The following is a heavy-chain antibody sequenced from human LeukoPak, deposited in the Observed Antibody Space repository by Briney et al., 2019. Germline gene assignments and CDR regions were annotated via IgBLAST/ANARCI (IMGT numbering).Heavy chain of an antibody. CDR3: ARFITMIVVYDY. Sequence: PSETLSLTCAVYGGSFSGYYWSWIRQPPGKGLEWIGSIYYSGSTYYNPSLKSRVTISVDTSKNQFSLKLSSVTAADTAVYYCARFITMIVVYDYLGQGTLVTVSS. CDR2: IYYSGST. D-gene: IGHD3-22*01. J-gene: IGHJ4*02. V-gene: IGHV4-34*01. CDR1: GGSFSGYY.